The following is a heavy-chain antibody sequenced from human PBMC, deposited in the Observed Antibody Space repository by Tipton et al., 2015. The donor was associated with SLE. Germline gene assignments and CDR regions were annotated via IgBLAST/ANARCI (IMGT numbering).Heavy chain of an antibody. CDR1: GFTFSTYA. V-gene: IGHV3-30*04. CDR3: ARRQWLVYGVGDFDL. D-gene: IGHD6-19*01. Sequence: SLRLSCAASGFTFSTYAMHWVRQAPGKGLEWVAVISYDGSEKFYADSVKGRLTISRDNSKNTLYLQLNSLRPEDTAVYYCARRQWLVYGVGDFDLWGQGTLVTVSS. CDR2: ISYDGSEK. J-gene: IGHJ4*02.